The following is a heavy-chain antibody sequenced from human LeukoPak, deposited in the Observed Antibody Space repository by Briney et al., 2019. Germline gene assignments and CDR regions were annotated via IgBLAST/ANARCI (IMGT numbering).Heavy chain of an antibody. V-gene: IGHV4-39*07. Sequence: PSETLSLTCTVSGGSISSSSYYWGWIRQPPGKGLEWIGSIYYSGSTYYNPSLKSRDTISVDTSKNQFSLKLSSVTAADTAVYYCAREGSGWLALDYWGQGTLVTVSS. J-gene: IGHJ4*02. CDR2: IYYSGST. CDR1: GGSISSSSYY. CDR3: AREGSGWLALDY. D-gene: IGHD6-19*01.